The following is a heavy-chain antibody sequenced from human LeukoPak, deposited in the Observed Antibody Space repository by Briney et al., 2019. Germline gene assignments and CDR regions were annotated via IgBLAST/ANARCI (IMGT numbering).Heavy chain of an antibody. J-gene: IGHJ6*02. CDR1: GFTFRSYP. D-gene: IGHD3-16*02. V-gene: IGHV3-21*01. Sequence: PGGSLRLSCAASGFTFRSYPMNWVLQAPGKGLEWVSSISGSGSFQYYTDSVKGRFTISRDNAKNSLYLQMNSLRAEDTAVYYCTRDLSHRANYEGMAVWGQGTTVTVSS. CDR2: ISGSGSFQ. CDR3: TRDLSHRANYEGMAV.